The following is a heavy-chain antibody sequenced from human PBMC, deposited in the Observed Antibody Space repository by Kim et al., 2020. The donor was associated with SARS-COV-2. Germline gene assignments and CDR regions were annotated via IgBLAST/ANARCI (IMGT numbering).Heavy chain of an antibody. Sequence: ASVKVSCKASGYTFTSYGISWVRQAPGQGLEWMGWISAYNGNTNYAQKLQGRVTMTTDTSTSTAYMELRSLRSDDTAVYYCERDLDWGIHYYGSGNSASFDYWGQGTLVTVSS. CDR3: ERDLDWGIHYYGSGNSASFDY. CDR2: ISAYNGNT. D-gene: IGHD3-10*01. J-gene: IGHJ4*02. CDR1: GYTFTSYG. V-gene: IGHV1-18*01.